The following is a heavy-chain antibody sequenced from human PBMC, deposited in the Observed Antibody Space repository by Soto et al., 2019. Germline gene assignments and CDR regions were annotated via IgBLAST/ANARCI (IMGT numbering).Heavy chain of an antibody. V-gene: IGHV4-61*01. CDR3: ASTALMNSCDP. D-gene: IGHD5-18*01. J-gene: IGHJ5*02. CDR1: GVSVSSASSS. Sequence: SLSLTCTVAGVSVSSASSSWIWIRQSRGKGLQWIRYIYYSGNTNYNPSLKSRVTISVDTSKNQFSLKLSSVTAADTAVYYCASTALMNSCDPWDQGTLVTVSS. CDR2: IYYSGNT.